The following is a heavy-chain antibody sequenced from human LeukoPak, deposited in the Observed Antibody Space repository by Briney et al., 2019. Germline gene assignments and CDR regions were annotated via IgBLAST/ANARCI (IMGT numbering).Heavy chain of an antibody. Sequence: TSETLSLTCAVSGGSISSSNWWSWVRQPPGKGLEWIGEIYHSGSTNYNPSLKSRVTISVDKSKNQFSLKLSSVTAADTAVYYCAKNSCGGDCYSNYYYYGMDVLGKGTPVNVSS. V-gene: IGHV4-4*02. CDR3: AKNSCGGDCYSNYYYYGMDV. J-gene: IGHJ6*04. D-gene: IGHD2-21*02. CDR1: GGSISSSNW. CDR2: IYHSGST.